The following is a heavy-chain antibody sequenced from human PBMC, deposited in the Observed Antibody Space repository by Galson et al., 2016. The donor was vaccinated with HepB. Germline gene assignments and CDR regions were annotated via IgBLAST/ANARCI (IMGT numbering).Heavy chain of an antibody. CDR1: GFTFSSYS. V-gene: IGHV3-23*01. Sequence: SLRLSCAASGFTFSSYSLHWVRQAPGKGLEWVSAISGSGGGTFCADSVKGRFTISRDNSKNTLFLQMHSLRVEDTAVYYCAKVRYDSSSYQSPYFDHWGEGILVTVSS. J-gene: IGHJ4*02. CDR2: ISGSGGGT. D-gene: IGHD3-22*01. CDR3: AKVRYDSSSYQSPYFDH.